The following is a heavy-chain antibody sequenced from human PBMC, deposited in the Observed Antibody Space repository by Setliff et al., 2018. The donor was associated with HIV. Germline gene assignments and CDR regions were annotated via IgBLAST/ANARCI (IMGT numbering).Heavy chain of an antibody. D-gene: IGHD2-21*02. V-gene: IGHV4-59*08. Sequence: SETLSLTCSVSGGSVNSYHWSWIRQPPGKGLEWIGYIYKSGTTNYSPSLKSRVTISAGPSKNQFSLKLTSVTAADTSVYYCGRLSETAMASFDSWGQGILVTDSS. J-gene: IGHJ4*02. CDR2: IYKSGTT. CDR3: GRLSETAMASFDS. CDR1: GGSVNSYH.